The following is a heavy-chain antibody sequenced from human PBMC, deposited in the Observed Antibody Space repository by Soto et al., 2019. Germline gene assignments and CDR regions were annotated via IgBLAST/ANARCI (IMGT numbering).Heavy chain of an antibody. CDR2: IYSGGST. CDR3: ARTHYDILTGYPHDY. Sequence: EVQLVESGGGLVQPGGSLRLSCAASGFTVSSNYMSWVRPAPGKGLEWVSVIYSGGSTYYADSVKGRFTISRDNSKNTLYLQMNSLRAEDTAVYYCARTHYDILTGYPHDYWGQGTLVTVSS. D-gene: IGHD3-9*01. CDR1: GFTVSSNY. J-gene: IGHJ4*02. V-gene: IGHV3-66*01.